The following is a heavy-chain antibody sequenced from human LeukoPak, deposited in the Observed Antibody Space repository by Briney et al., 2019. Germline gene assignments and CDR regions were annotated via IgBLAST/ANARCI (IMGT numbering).Heavy chain of an antibody. D-gene: IGHD1-26*01. Sequence: ASVKVSCKASGYTFTGYYMHWVRQAPGQGLEWMGWINPNSGGTNYAQKFQGRVTMTRDTSISTAYMELSRLRSDDTAVYYCARMTVGATRYYGMDVWGQGTMVTVSS. CDR2: INPNSGGT. CDR1: GYTFTGYY. V-gene: IGHV1-2*02. J-gene: IGHJ6*02. CDR3: ARMTVGATRYYGMDV.